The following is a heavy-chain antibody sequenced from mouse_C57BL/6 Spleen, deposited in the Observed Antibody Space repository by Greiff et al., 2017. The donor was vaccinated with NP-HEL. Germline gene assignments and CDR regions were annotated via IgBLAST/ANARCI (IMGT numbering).Heavy chain of an antibody. CDR2: IDPSDSYT. V-gene: IGHV1-69*01. D-gene: IGHD4-1*01. CDR1: GYTFTSYW. Sequence: QVQLQQPGAELVMPGASVKLSCKASGYTFTSYWMHWVKQRPGQGLEWIGEIDPSDSYTNYNQKFQGKSTLTVDKSSSTAYMQLSSLTSEDSAVYYCARRGTGSFAYWGQGTLVTVSA. J-gene: IGHJ3*01. CDR3: ARRGTGSFAY.